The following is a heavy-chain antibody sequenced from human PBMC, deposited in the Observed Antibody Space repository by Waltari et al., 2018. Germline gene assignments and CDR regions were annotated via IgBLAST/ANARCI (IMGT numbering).Heavy chain of an antibody. CDR2: INSDGRGA. CDR1: GFTFSDSW. J-gene: IGHJ3*02. CDR3: ARAQLLADDVFNI. V-gene: IGHV3-74*01. D-gene: IGHD6-19*01. Sequence: EVQLLESGGGLVQPGGSLRLSCAASGFTFSDSWMHWVRQAPGKGLVWVSRINSDGRGASFADSVKGRFTISRDNAKNTLYLQMNSLRVEDTAVYYCARAQLLADDVFNIWGQGTMVTVSS.